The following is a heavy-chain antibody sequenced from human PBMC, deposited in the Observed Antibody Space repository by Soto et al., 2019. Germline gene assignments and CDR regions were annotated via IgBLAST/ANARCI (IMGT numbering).Heavy chain of an antibody. Sequence: ESGGGVVQPGRSLRLSCAASGFTFSRYGMHWVRQAPGRGLEWVATISYDAKNKYYADSVKGRFTVARDNSRNNLYLEMNSLRPEDTAMYYCAKEGIRTIFGAVLSSWFDPWGPGTLVTVSS. V-gene: IGHV3-30*18. CDR3: AKEGIRTIFGAVLSSWFDP. CDR2: ISYDAKNK. D-gene: IGHD3-3*01. J-gene: IGHJ5*02. CDR1: GFTFSRYG.